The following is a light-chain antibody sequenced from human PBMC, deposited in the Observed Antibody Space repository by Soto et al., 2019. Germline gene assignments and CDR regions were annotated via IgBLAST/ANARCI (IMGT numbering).Light chain of an antibody. CDR3: QQYLSSPP. J-gene: IGKJ4*01. Sequence: EIVLTQSPGTLSLSPGERATLSCRASQSVSGTYIAWYQPKPGQAPRLLLYGASSRATCIPARFSGRGSGTDFTLTINRVEPEDFAVYYCQQYLSSPPFGGGTKGEIK. V-gene: IGKV3-20*01. CDR2: GAS. CDR1: QSVSGTY.